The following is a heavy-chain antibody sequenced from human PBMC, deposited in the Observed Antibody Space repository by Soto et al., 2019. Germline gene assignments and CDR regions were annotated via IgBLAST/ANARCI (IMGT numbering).Heavy chain of an antibody. J-gene: IGHJ4*02. D-gene: IGHD3-10*01. V-gene: IGHV1-46*01. Sequence: QVQLVQSGAEVKKPGASVKVSCKASGYTFTSYYMHWVRQAPGQGLEWMGIINPSGGSTSYAQKFQGRVSMTRDTXTSTVYMELSSLRSEDTAVYYCARAFTSKGVLDYWGQGTLVTVSS. CDR2: INPSGGST. CDR1: GYTFTSYY. CDR3: ARAFTSKGVLDY.